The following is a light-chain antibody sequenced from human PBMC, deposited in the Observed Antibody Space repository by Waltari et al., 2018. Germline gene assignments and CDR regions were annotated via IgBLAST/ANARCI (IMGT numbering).Light chain of an antibody. Sequence: QVVLTQSPSASASLGASVKLTCTLSSGHSSYSIAWHQQHPEKGPRYLVKVNNDGSHTKGDGMPDRFSGSNSGAERYLTISSLQSEDEADYYCQTWGTGITFGGGTKLTVL. CDR1: SGHSSYS. J-gene: IGLJ2*01. CDR2: VNNDGSH. V-gene: IGLV4-69*01. CDR3: QTWGTGIT.